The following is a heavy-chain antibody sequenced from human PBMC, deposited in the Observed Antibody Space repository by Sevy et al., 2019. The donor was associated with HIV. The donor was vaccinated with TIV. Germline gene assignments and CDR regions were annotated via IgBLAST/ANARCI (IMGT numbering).Heavy chain of an antibody. CDR3: TARNFDF. V-gene: IGHV3-15*07. CDR2: IKSESDGGTT. CDR1: GLTLSYAW. Sequence: GGSLRLSCAASGLTLSYAWMNWVRQAPGKGLEWVGHIKSESDGGTTDFATPVKGRFIISRDDSKNTLYLQMNSLKTWDTALYYCTARNFDFWGRGTLVTVSS. J-gene: IGHJ4*02.